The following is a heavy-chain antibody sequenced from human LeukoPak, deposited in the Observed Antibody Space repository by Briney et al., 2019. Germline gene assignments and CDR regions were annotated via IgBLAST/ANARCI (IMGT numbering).Heavy chain of an antibody. D-gene: IGHD3-9*01. Sequence: GGSLRLSCAASGFTFSSYDMHWVRQATGKGLEWVSGIGSAGDTYYPDSVKGRFTISRDNAKSSLYLQMNSLRAGDTAVYYCARVLPKYFDFLTGFYYYYGMDVWGQGTTVTVSS. V-gene: IGHV3-13*01. CDR1: GFTFSSYD. J-gene: IGHJ6*02. CDR3: ARVLPKYFDFLTGFYYYYGMDV. CDR2: IGSAGDT.